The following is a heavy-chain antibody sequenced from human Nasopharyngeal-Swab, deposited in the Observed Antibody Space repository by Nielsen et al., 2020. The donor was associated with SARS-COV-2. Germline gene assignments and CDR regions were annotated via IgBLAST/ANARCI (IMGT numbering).Heavy chain of an antibody. J-gene: IGHJ5*02. D-gene: IGHD1-1*01. CDR3: AREGTTGWFDP. Sequence: SETLSLTCTVSGVSITSQYWSWIRQPPGKGLEWIGYICHNSGTSYNPSLKSRVTMFMDTSKNQFSLRLKSVTAADTAVYYCAREGTTGWFDPWGQRTLVTVSS. CDR1: GVSITSQY. V-gene: IGHV4-59*11. CDR2: ICHNSGT.